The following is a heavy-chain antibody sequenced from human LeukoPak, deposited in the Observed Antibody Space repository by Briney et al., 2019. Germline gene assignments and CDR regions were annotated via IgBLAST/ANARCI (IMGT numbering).Heavy chain of an antibody. Sequence: GGSLRLSCAASGFTFSSYGMSWVRQAPGKGLEWVSAISGSGGSTYYADSVKGRFTISRDNSKNTLYLQMESLRTEDTGVYFSVKEHTYFDNSGSYYFDSWGQGTLVTVSS. J-gene: IGHJ4*02. V-gene: IGHV3-23*01. D-gene: IGHD3-22*01. CDR2: ISGSGGST. CDR3: VKEHTYFDNSGSYYFDS. CDR1: GFTFSSYG.